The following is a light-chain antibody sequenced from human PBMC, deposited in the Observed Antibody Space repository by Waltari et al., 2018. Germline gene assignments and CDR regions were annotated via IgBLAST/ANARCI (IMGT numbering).Light chain of an antibody. CDR1: SLRSHY. CDR3: HSRDASGVGGS. V-gene: IGLV3-19*01. J-gene: IGLJ2*01. CDR2: GNN. Sequence: SSELTQDSTVSVAMGQTVRITCQGDSLRSHYASWYQQRPGQAPILVVSGNNNRPSGVPDRFSGSSSDNTDVLTITGAQAEDEAFYYCHSRDASGVGGSFGGGTKLTVL.